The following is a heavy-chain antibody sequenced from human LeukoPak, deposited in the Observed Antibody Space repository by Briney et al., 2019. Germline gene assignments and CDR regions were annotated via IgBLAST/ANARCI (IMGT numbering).Heavy chain of an antibody. CDR2: ISNNGQST. V-gene: IGHV3-64*02. J-gene: IGHJ4*02. CDR1: GFTFSTYA. Sequence: PGGSLRLSCAASGFTFSTYAMHWVRQAPGKGLEYVSAISNNGQSTYYADSVKGRFTISRDNSENTVYLQMGSLRAEDMAVYYCARGRWVDIVTHGFDYWGQGSLVTVSS. CDR3: ARGRWVDIVTHGFDY. D-gene: IGHD3-9*01.